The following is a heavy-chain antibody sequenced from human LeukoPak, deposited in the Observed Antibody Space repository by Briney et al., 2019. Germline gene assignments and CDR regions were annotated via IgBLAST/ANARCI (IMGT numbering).Heavy chain of an antibody. CDR2: IFYSGGA. D-gene: IGHD6-13*01. CDR3: ARVYYSNSYDYWYFDL. V-gene: IGHV4-59*01. CDR1: GGSIRSYY. J-gene: IGHJ2*01. Sequence: NPPETLSLTCTVSGGSIRSYYWSWIRQPPGKGLEWIGYIFYSGGANYNPSLKSRVTISVDTSKNQFSLKLTSVTAADTAVYYCARVYYSNSYDYWYFDLWGRGTLVTVSS.